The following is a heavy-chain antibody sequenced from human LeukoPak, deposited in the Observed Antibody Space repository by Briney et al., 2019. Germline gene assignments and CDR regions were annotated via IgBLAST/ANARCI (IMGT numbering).Heavy chain of an antibody. Sequence: TGGSLRLSCAASGFTFSSYSMNWVRQAPGKGLEWVSYISSSSSTIYYADSVKGRFTISRDNSKNTLYLQMNSLRAEDTAVYYCAKVYSAGWYPGYFDYWGQGTLVTVSS. CDR3: AKVYSAGWYPGYFDY. CDR2: ISSSSSTI. D-gene: IGHD6-19*01. J-gene: IGHJ4*02. CDR1: GFTFSSYS. V-gene: IGHV3-48*01.